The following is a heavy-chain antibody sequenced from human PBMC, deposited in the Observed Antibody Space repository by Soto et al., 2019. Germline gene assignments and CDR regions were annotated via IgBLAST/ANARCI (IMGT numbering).Heavy chain of an antibody. CDR3: ARDPPPPDY. V-gene: IGHV1-18*01. CDR2: ISAYNGNT. J-gene: IGHJ4*02. CDR1: GYTFASYA. Sequence: QGQLVQSGAEVKKPGASVKVSCKASGYTFASYAISWMRQAPGQGLGRMRWISAYNGNTYYAQKLQGRVTMTTDTSTSTAYMELRSLRSDDTAVYYCARDPPPPDYWGQGPLVTVSS.